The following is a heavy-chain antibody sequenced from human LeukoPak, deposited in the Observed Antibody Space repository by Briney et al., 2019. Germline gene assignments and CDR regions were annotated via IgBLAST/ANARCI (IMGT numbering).Heavy chain of an antibody. CDR1: GGSNSSYY. CDR3: ARDSTAWFGESGATDYYYGMDV. J-gene: IGHJ6*02. D-gene: IGHD3-10*01. Sequence: SETLSLTCTVSGGSNSSYYWSWIRQPAGKGLEWIGRIYTSGSTNYNPSLKSRVTMSVDTSKNQFSLKLSSVTAADTAVYYCARDSTAWFGESGATDYYYGMDVWGQGTTVTVSS. CDR2: IYTSGST. V-gene: IGHV4-4*07.